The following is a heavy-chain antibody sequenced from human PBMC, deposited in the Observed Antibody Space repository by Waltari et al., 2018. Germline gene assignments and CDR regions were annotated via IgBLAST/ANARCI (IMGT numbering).Heavy chain of an antibody. D-gene: IGHD1-26*01. V-gene: IGHV1-2*02. CDR1: GYTFTGYY. CDR2: INPNSGGT. Sequence: QVQLVQSGAEVKKPGASVKVSCKASGYTFTGYYMHWVRQAPGQGLEWMGWINPNSGGTNDAQKFQGRGTITADECTSTAYMELSSLRSEDTAVYYCARGEVTRGYYFDYWGQGTLVTVSS. J-gene: IGHJ4*02. CDR3: ARGEVTRGYYFDY.